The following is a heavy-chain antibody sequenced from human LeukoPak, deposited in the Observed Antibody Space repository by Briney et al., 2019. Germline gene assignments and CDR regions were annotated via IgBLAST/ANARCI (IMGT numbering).Heavy chain of an antibody. J-gene: IGHJ4*02. CDR2: ISFDGGNK. Sequence: PGGSLRLSCATSGFTFSMSAMHWVRLAPGKGLDWVAVISFDGGNKFYADSVKGRFSISRDNSKNTLYLQMNSLGLDDTAVYFCARGRAGIAAAGFDHWGQGTLVTVSS. CDR3: ARGRAGIAAAGFDH. V-gene: IGHV3-30-3*01. D-gene: IGHD6-13*01. CDR1: GFTFSMSA.